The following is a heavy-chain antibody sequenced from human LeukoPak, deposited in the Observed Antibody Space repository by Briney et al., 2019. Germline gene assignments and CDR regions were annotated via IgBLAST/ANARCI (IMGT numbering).Heavy chain of an antibody. V-gene: IGHV1-8*02. Sequence: ASVKVSCKASGYTFTSYHINWVRQATGQGLEWMGWMNPNSGNTGYAQKFQGRVTMTRNTSISTAYMELSSLRSEDTAVYYCARVGTRGPWFDPWGQGTLVTVSS. CDR1: GYTFTSYH. D-gene: IGHD7-27*01. CDR2: MNPNSGNT. J-gene: IGHJ5*02. CDR3: ARVGTRGPWFDP.